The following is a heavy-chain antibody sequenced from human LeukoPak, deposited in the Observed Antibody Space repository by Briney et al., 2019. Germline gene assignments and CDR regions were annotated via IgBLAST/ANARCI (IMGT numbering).Heavy chain of an antibody. CDR1: GYSFTSYW. CDR3: ARGQAAAFSNWFDP. D-gene: IGHD6-13*01. J-gene: IGHJ5*02. V-gene: IGHV5-51*01. Sequence: GESLKISCQGSGYSFTSYWISWVRQMPGKGLEWMGIIYPGDSDTRYSPSFQGQVTISATKSISTGYLQWSSLKASDTAMYYCARGQAAAFSNWFDPWGQGTLVTVSS. CDR2: IYPGDSDT.